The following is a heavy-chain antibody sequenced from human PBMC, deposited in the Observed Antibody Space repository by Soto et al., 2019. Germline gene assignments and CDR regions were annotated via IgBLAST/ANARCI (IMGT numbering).Heavy chain of an antibody. Sequence: SETLSLTCAVSGGSISSSNWWSWVRQPPGKGLEWIGEIYHSGSTNYNPSLKSRITISVDKSKNQFSLKLSSVTAADTAVYYCARAIIVSHYFDYWGQGTLVTV. D-gene: IGHD3-16*02. CDR1: GGSISSSNW. CDR2: IYHSGST. CDR3: ARAIIVSHYFDY. J-gene: IGHJ4*02. V-gene: IGHV4-4*02.